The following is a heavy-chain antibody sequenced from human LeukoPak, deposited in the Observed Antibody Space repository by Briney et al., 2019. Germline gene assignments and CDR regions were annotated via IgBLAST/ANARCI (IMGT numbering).Heavy chain of an antibody. D-gene: IGHD3-10*01. CDR2: INGDETST. J-gene: IGHJ4*02. V-gene: IGHV3-74*01. CDR3: ASAYYGSGSYRNDY. Sequence: PGGSLRLSCAASGFTFSSHWMHWARQGPGKGLVWVSRINGDETSTAYADSVKGRFTISRDNAKNSLYLQMNGLRAEDTAVYYCASAYYGSGSYRNDYWGQGTLVTVSS. CDR1: GFTFSSHW.